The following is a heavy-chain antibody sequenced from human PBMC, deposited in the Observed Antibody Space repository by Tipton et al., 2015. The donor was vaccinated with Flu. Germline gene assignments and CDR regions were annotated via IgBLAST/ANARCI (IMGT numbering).Heavy chain of an antibody. CDR2: IYHSGSP. Sequence: TLSLTCAVSGYSISSGFYWGWIRQPPGKGLEWIGTIYHSGSPNYNPSLKSRVTISKDTSKNQFSLTLNSVTAADTAMYYCARYSSSVATCWYFDLWGRGTLVTVSS. J-gene: IGHJ2*01. V-gene: IGHV4-38-2*01. CDR1: GYSISSGFY. CDR3: ARYSSSVATCWYFDL. D-gene: IGHD6-6*01.